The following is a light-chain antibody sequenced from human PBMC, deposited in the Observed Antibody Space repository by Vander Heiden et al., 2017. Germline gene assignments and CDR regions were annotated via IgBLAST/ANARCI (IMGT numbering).Light chain of an antibody. J-gene: IGKJ4*01. CDR1: QGISSY. CDR2: AAS. V-gene: IGKV1-9*01. Sequence: DIQLTQSPSFLSASVGDRVTITCRASQGISSYLAWYQQKPGKAPKLLTYAASTLQSGVPSRFSGSGSGTEFTLTISSLQPEDFATYYCQQLNSPLTFGGGTKVEIK. CDR3: QQLNSPLT.